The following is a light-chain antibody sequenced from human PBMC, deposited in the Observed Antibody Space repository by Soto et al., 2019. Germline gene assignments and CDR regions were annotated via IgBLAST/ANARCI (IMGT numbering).Light chain of an antibody. V-gene: IGLV2-14*01. CDR2: EVR. J-gene: IGLJ1*01. CDR3: SSSTSTSTLV. Sequence: QSVLTQPASVSGSPGQSITIYCTGTSSDVGGYDYVSWYQHHPGKPPKLLIFEVRDRPSGVSNRFSASKSGNTASLTISGLQTEDEADYFCSSSTSTSTLVFGTGTKLTVL. CDR1: SSDVGGYDY.